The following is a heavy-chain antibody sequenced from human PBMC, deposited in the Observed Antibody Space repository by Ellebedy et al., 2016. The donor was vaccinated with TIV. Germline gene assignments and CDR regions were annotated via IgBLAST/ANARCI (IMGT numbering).Heavy chain of an antibody. V-gene: IGHV3-23*01. CDR3: MKGTWGSRFDY. J-gene: IGHJ4*02. Sequence: PGGSLRLYCAASGFTFSGYYMSWLRQAPGKGLEWVSAISGSGGSTYYADSVKCRFTISRDNSKNTLYLQMNSLRAEDTAKYYCMKGTWGSRFDYWGQGTLVTVSS. D-gene: IGHD3-16*01. CDR2: ISGSGGST. CDR1: GFTFSGYY.